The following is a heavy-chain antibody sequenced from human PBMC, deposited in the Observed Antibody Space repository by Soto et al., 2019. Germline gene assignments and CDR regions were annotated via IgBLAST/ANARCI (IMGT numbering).Heavy chain of an antibody. D-gene: IGHD3-3*01. J-gene: IGHJ4*02. CDR1: GGTFSSYA. CDR2: IIPIFGTA. Sequence: QVQLVQSGAEVKKPGSSVKVSCKASGGTFSSYAISWVRQAPGQGLEWMGGIIPIFGTANYAQKFQGRVTITADESTSTAYMELSSLRSEDTAVYYRAGLSQAFGVVIIPGAYFDYWGQGTLVTVSS. CDR3: AGLSQAFGVVIIPGAYFDY. V-gene: IGHV1-69*01.